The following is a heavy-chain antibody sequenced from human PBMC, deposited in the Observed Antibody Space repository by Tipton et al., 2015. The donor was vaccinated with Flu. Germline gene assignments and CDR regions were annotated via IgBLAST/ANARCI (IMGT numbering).Heavy chain of an antibody. Sequence: SLRLSCAATGFTFSSYDMHWVRQATGKGLEWVSAIGTAGDTYYAGSVKGRFTISRENAQNSLYLQINSLRAGDTAVYYCARRIPGGGMDVWGQGTLVTVSS. J-gene: IGHJ6*02. CDR1: GFTFSSYD. V-gene: IGHV3-13*01. CDR2: IGTAGDT. D-gene: IGHD2-21*01. CDR3: ARRIPGGGMDV.